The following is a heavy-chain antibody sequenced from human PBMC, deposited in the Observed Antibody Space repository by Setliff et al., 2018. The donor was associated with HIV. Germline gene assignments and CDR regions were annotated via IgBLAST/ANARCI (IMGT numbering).Heavy chain of an antibody. V-gene: IGHV3-23*01. CDR2: ISGSGGDT. J-gene: IGHJ3*02. Sequence: GGSLRLSCASSGFTFSSYAMTWDRQAPGKGLECVAVISGSGGDTYYADSVKGRFVISREKSKSTLYLQMNSLRAEDTAVYYCARRGNCMEDAFDIWGQGTMVTVSS. CDR1: GFTFSSYA. D-gene: IGHD1-26*01. CDR3: ARRGNCMEDAFDI.